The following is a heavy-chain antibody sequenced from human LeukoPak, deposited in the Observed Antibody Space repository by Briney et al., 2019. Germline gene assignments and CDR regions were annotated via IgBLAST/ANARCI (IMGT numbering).Heavy chain of an antibody. CDR2: ISAYNGNT. V-gene: IGHV1-18*01. CDR1: GYTFTSYD. CDR3: ARDRVYYYDSSGDKIFDY. D-gene: IGHD3-22*01. Sequence: ASVKVSCKASGYTFTSYDISWVRQAPGQGLEWMGWISAYNGNTNYAQKLQGRVTMTTDTSTSTAYMELRSLRSDDTAVYYCARDRVYYYDSSGDKIFDYWGQGTLVTVSS. J-gene: IGHJ4*02.